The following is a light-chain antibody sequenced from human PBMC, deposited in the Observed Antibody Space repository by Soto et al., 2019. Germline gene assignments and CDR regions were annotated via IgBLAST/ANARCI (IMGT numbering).Light chain of an antibody. J-gene: IGKJ4*01. CDR3: YQFGKAPLT. Sequence: EIVLTQSPDILYLSPGERDTLSCRASQSGSGKHLVWVQQKPGQAPRLVIYDASTRATGIQDRFSGSESGIDVNLNISGLEPEDFAVYYCYQFGKAPLTCGGGPKVEIK. CDR2: DAS. CDR1: QSGSGKH. V-gene: IGKV3-20*01.